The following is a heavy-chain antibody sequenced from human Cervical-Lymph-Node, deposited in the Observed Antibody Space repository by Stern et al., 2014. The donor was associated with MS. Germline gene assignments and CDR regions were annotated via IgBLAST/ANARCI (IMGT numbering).Heavy chain of an antibody. J-gene: IGHJ4*02. V-gene: IGHV1-69*01. Sequence: VQLVESGDEAKKPGSSVKVFCKTLGGTFSNYGFFWVRQAPGQGLEWMGGIIPFFGTTNYAQKFQGRVTITADESTSTVYMELRSRRSDDSAIYYCTASGGGPHDYYFEWWGQGTLVTVSS. CDR1: GGTFSNYG. D-gene: IGHD2-21*02. CDR2: IIPFFGTT. CDR3: TASGGGPHDYYFEW.